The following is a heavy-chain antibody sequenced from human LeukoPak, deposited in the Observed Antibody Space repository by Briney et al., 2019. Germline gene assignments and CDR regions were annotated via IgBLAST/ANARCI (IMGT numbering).Heavy chain of an antibody. CDR2: INHSGST. D-gene: IGHD2-15*01. CDR1: GGSFSGYY. Sequence: SETLSLTCAVYGGSFSGYYWSWIRQPPGKGLEWIGEINHSGSTNYNPSLKSRVTISVDTSKNQFSLKLSSVAAADTAVYYCARGRIGVVAATPDYWGQGTLVTVSS. CDR3: ARGRIGVVAATPDY. J-gene: IGHJ4*02. V-gene: IGHV4-34*01.